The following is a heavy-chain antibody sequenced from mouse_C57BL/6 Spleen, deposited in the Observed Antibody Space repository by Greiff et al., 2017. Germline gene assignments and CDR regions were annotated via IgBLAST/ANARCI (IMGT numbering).Heavy chain of an antibody. J-gene: IGHJ3*01. Sequence: VQVVESGAELAKPGASVKLSCKASGYTFTSYWMHWVKQRPGQGLEWIGYINPSSGYTKYNQKFKDKATLTADKSSSTAYMQLSSLTYEDSAVYYWARRGITTVVEDWFAYWGQGTLVTVSA. CDR2: INPSSGYT. V-gene: IGHV1-7*01. D-gene: IGHD1-1*01. CDR1: GYTFTSYW. CDR3: ARRGITTVVEDWFAY.